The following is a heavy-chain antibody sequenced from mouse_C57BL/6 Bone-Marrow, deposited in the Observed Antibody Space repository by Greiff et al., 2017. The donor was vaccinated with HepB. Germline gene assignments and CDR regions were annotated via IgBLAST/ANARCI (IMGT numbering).Heavy chain of an antibody. CDR3: ARSYLLGNY. Sequence: QVQLQQSGAELARPGASVKLSCKASGYTFTSYGISWVKQRTGQGLEWIGEIYPRSGNTYYNEKFKGKATLTADKSSSTAYMELRSLTSEDSAVYFCARSYLLGNYWGQGTTLTVSS. D-gene: IGHD2-1*01. J-gene: IGHJ2*01. CDR1: GYTFTSYG. CDR2: IYPRSGNT. V-gene: IGHV1-81*01.